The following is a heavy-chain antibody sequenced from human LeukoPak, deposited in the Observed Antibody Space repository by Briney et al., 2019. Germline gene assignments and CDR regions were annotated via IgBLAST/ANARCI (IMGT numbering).Heavy chain of an antibody. Sequence: PGGSLRLSCAASGFTFSSYSMNWVRQAPGKGLEWVSGINWNGGSTGYADSVKGRFTISRDNAKNSLYLQMNSLRAEDTALYYCARAYVLRFLEWLPPYYYYYMDVWGKGTTVTVSS. CDR2: INWNGGST. D-gene: IGHD3-3*01. CDR3: ARAYVLRFLEWLPPYYYYYMDV. V-gene: IGHV3-20*04. J-gene: IGHJ6*03. CDR1: GFTFSSYS.